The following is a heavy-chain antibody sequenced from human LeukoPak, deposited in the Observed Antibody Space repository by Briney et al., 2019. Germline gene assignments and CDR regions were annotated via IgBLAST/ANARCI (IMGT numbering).Heavy chain of an antibody. Sequence: GGSLRLSCAASGFTFSSYAMHWVRQAPGKGLEWVSYISSSGSTKYYADSVKGRFTISRDNVKNSLFLQMNSLSDEDTAVYYCARDFLTGYFDYWGQGTLVTVSS. V-gene: IGHV3-48*02. D-gene: IGHD3-9*01. CDR3: ARDFLTGYFDY. J-gene: IGHJ4*02. CDR2: ISSSGSTK. CDR1: GFTFSSYA.